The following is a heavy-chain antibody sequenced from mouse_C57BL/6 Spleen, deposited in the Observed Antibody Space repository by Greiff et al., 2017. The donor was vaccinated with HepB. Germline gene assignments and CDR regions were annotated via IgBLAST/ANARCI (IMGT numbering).Heavy chain of an antibody. D-gene: IGHD2-14*01. Sequence: EVQLQQSGPELVKPGASVKISCKASGYTFTDYYMNWVKQSHGKSLEWIGDINPNNGGTSYNQKFKGKATLTVDKSSSTAYMELRSLTSEDSAVYYCARYEIDRGYWGQGTTLTVSS. CDR3: ARYEIDRGY. CDR1: GYTFTDYY. V-gene: IGHV1-26*01. CDR2: INPNNGGT. J-gene: IGHJ2*01.